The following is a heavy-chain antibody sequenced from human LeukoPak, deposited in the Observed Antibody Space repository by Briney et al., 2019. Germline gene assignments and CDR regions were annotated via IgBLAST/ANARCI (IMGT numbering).Heavy chain of an antibody. CDR2: ITYDGSDK. CDR1: GFTFSGFW. Sequence: GGSLRLSCAASGFTFSGFWMSWVRQAPTEGLEWVANITYDGSDKRYVDSVKGRFTVSRDNANNSLYLQMNSLRAEDTAVYYCVRGGGSFDSWGQGTLVTVSS. CDR3: VRGGGSFDS. V-gene: IGHV3-7*04. D-gene: IGHD3-16*01. J-gene: IGHJ4*02.